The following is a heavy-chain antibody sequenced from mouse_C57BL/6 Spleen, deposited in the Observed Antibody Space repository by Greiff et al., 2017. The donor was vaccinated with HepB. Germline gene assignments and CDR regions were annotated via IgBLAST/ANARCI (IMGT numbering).Heavy chain of an antibody. CDR2: TFYSGIT. D-gene: IGHD1-1*01. Sequence: EVQLVESGPSLVRPSPTLSLPCTVPGFSINSDCYWIWIRQFPGNKLEYIGYTFYSGITYYNPSLESRTYITRDTSKNQFSLKLSSVTTEDTATCYCAVYYYGSSPFAYWGDGSLVTISA. CDR3: AVYYYGSSPFAY. J-gene: IGHJ3*01. V-gene: IGHV3-3*01. CDR1: GFSINSDCY.